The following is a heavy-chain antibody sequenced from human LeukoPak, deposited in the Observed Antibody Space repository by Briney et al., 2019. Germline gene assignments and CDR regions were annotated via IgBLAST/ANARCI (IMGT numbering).Heavy chain of an antibody. Sequence: PSETLSLTCAVYGGSFSGYYWSWIRQPPGKGLEWIGEINHSGSTNYNPSLKSRVTISVDTSKNQFSLKLSSVTAADTAVYYCARGGIVVVPAAISTSSNFDYWGQGILVTVSS. CDR3: ARGGIVVVPAAISTSSNFDY. D-gene: IGHD2-2*01. J-gene: IGHJ4*02. V-gene: IGHV4-34*01. CDR2: INHSGST. CDR1: GGSFSGYY.